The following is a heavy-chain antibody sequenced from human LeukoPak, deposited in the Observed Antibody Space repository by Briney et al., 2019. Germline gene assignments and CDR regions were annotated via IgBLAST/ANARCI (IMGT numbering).Heavy chain of an antibody. J-gene: IGHJ4*02. CDR1: GFTFSSYG. Sequence: PGGSLRLSCAASGFTFSSYGMSWVRQAPGKGLEWVSAISGSGGSTYYADSVKGRFTISRDNSKNTLYLQMNSLRAEDTAVYYCAKGPDIVATIRTYYFDYWGQGTLVTVSS. V-gene: IGHV3-23*01. CDR3: AKGPDIVATIRTYYFDY. CDR2: ISGSGGST. D-gene: IGHD5-12*01.